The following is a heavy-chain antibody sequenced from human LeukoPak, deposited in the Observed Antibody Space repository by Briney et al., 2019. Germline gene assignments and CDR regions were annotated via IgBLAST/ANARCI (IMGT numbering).Heavy chain of an antibody. Sequence: PSETLSLTCAVYGGSFSGYYWSWIRQPPGKGLEWIGEINHRGSTNYNLSLKSRVTISVDTSKNQFSLKLGSVTAADTAVYYCARVSPKNPQNYYGSGSYFRSRGRNYFDYWGQGTLVTVSS. CDR3: ARVSPKNPQNYYGSGSYFRSRGRNYFDY. D-gene: IGHD3-10*01. J-gene: IGHJ4*02. CDR2: INHRGST. CDR1: GGSFSGYY. V-gene: IGHV4-34*01.